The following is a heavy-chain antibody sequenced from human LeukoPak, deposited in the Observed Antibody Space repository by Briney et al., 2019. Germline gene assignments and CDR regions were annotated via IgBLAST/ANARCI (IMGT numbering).Heavy chain of an antibody. J-gene: IGHJ4*02. CDR1: GFTFATYA. D-gene: IGHD2-15*01. CDR3: AKQLGYCSDGSCYFPY. V-gene: IGHV3-23*01. CDR2: ITGSGRTT. Sequence: LSGGSLRLSCAASGFTFATYAMSWVRQAPGKGLKWVSGITGSGRTTYYADSVKGRFTISRDNSKSTLCLQMNSLRAEDTAVYYCAKQLGYCSDGSCYFPYWGQGTLVTVSS.